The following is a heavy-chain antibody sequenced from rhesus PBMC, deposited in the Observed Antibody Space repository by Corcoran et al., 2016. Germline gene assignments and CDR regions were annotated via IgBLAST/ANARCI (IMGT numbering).Heavy chain of an antibody. V-gene: IGHV4-80*01. CDR2: INGNSWST. D-gene: IGHD6-25*01. CDR3: ARAYSGSLYWYFDL. J-gene: IGHJ2*01. Sequence: QVQLQESGPGLVKPSETLFLTCAVSGGSFSSYWWSWICQPPGKGLEWIWEINGNSWSTNYNPSLKSRVTISKDASKNQFSLKLSSVTAADTAVYYCARAYSGSLYWYFDLWGPGTPITISS. CDR1: GGSFSSYW.